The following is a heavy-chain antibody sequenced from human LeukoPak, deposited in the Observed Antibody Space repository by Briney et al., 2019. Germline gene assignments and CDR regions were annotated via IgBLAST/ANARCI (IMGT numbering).Heavy chain of an antibody. Sequence: ASVKVSCKASGYTFTSHGISWVRQAPGQGLEWMGVIRGYNGNTNYAQKFQGRVTMTTDTSTSTAYMELRSLRSDDTAVYYCARQVVPAAPFDSWGQGTLVTVSS. J-gene: IGHJ4*02. V-gene: IGHV1-18*01. CDR2: IRGYNGNT. D-gene: IGHD2-2*01. CDR1: GYTFTSHG. CDR3: ARQVVPAAPFDS.